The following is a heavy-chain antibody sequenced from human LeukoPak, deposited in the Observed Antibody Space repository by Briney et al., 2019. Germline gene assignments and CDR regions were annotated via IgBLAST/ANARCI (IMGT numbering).Heavy chain of an antibody. D-gene: IGHD6-13*01. CDR2: IRFDGSTK. V-gene: IGHV3-30*02. J-gene: IGHJ4*02. CDR1: GFIFSSYG. Sequence: GGSLRLSCVTSGFIFSSYGVHWVRQAPGKGLEWLAFIRFDGSTKYYADSVKGRFTISRDNSKNTLYLQMNSLRAEDTAVYYCAKDRVTAAGYYFDYWGQGTLVTVSS. CDR3: AKDRVTAAGYYFDY.